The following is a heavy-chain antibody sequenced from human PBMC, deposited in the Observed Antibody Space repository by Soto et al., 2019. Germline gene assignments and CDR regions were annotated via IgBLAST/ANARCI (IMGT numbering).Heavy chain of an antibody. Sequence: ASVKDSCKASGGTFSSYAISWVRQSTGQGLGWMGWMNPNSGNTGYAQKFQGRVTMTRNTSISTAYMELSSLRSEDTAVYYCATGVVDDYWGQGTLVTVSS. CDR1: GGTFSSYA. CDR3: ATGVVDDY. J-gene: IGHJ4*02. D-gene: IGHD2-15*01. V-gene: IGHV1-8*02. CDR2: MNPNSGNT.